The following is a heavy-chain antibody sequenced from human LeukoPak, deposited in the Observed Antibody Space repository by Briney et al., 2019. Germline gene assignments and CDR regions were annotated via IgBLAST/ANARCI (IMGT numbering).Heavy chain of an antibody. D-gene: IGHD3-10*01. CDR2: ISYDGSNK. J-gene: IGHJ4*02. Sequence: PGGSVRLSCAASGFTFSSYAMHWVRQAPGKGLEWVAVISYDGSNKYYADSVKGRFTISRDNSKNTLYLQMNSLRAEDTAVYYCARDPAYGSGTYTHFDYWGQGTLVTVSS. CDR3: ARDPAYGSGTYTHFDY. V-gene: IGHV3-30*04. CDR1: GFTFSSYA.